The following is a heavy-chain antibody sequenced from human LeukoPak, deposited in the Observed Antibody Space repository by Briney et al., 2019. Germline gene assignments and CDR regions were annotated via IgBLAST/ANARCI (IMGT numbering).Heavy chain of an antibody. CDR2: ISTSGVST. Sequence: GGSLRLSCAASGFTFSSYAMTCVRQAPGEGLEWVSSISTSGVSTNYAVSVKGRFTISRDNSKTMVYLQMNSLRAEDTAVYYCAKNTSGTYLDYWGQGILVTVSS. J-gene: IGHJ4*02. D-gene: IGHD1-26*01. CDR1: GFTFSSYA. CDR3: AKNTSGTYLDY. V-gene: IGHV3-23*01.